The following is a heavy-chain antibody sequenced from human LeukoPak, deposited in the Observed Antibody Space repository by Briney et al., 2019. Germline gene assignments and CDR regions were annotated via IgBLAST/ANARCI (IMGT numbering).Heavy chain of an antibody. CDR3: ATNTGSYFAWFDY. V-gene: IGHV4-59*03. CDR1: AGSINRFY. CDR2: IHHSGST. D-gene: IGHD1-26*01. J-gene: IGHJ4*02. Sequence: SETLSLTCTVSAGSINRFYWNWIRQSPGKRLEWIGYIHHSGSTKYNPSLQGRVTMSMDTSKNQVSLKLSSVSAADSAVYSCATNTGSYFAWFDYWGQGTLVTVSS.